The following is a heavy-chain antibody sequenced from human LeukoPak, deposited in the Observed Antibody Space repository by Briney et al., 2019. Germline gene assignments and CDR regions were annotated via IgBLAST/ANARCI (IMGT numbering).Heavy chain of an antibody. D-gene: IGHD6-13*01. J-gene: IGHJ6*04. V-gene: IGHV3-74*01. CDR3: ARGGAVAGIMNV. CDR1: RVASRIVS. Sequence: PGGTLRLSPAASRVASRIVSMHAGSDTPQGKRVWCSRINNDGRSTTYTDSVKSRVTISIDNAKNTLYLQMNSLRAEDTAVYYCARGGAVAGIMNVWGKGTTVTVSS. CDR2: INNDGRST.